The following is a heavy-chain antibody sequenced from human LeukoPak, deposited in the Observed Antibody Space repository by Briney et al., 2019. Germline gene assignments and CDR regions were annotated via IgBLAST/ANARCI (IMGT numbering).Heavy chain of an antibody. D-gene: IGHD2-2*01. CDR3: ASDKKCRYCSTSSCPDY. V-gene: IGHV3-74*01. Sequence: GGSLRLSCAASGFTFSSYWMHWVRQAPGKGLVWVSRINTDGSSTSYADSVKGRFTISRDNSKNTLYLQMNSLRAEDTAVYFCASDKKCRYCSTSSCPDYWGQGTLVTVSS. CDR2: INTDGSST. J-gene: IGHJ4*02. CDR1: GFTFSSYW.